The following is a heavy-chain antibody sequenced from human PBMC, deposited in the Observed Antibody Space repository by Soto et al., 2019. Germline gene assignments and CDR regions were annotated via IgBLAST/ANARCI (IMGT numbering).Heavy chain of an antibody. CDR3: AKGPAVGHYDFWSGYYLDS. V-gene: IGHV3-48*01. CDR1: GFTFGNYD. Sequence: GGSLRLSCAASGFTFGNYDMNWVRQAPGKGLEWIAYISSTTGTIYYADSAKGRFTISRDNAKNALYLQMNTLRAEDTAVYYCAKGPAVGHYDFWSGYYLDSWGQGTTVTVSS. J-gene: IGHJ6*02. D-gene: IGHD3-3*01. CDR2: ISSTTGTI.